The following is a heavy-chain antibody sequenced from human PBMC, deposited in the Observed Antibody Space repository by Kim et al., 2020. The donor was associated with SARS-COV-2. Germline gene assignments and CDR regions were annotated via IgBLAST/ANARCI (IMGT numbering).Heavy chain of an antibody. CDR1: GGSFSGYY. CDR3: ARDTRQWLVRGTFYYY. CDR2: INHSGST. J-gene: IGHJ6*01. Sequence: SETLSLTCAVYGGSFSGYYWSWIRQPPGKGLEWIGEINHSGSTNYNPSLKSRVTISLDTSKNQFSSTLSSVTAVDTAVYYFARDTRQWLVRGTFYYY. V-gene: IGHV4-34*01. D-gene: IGHD6-19*01.